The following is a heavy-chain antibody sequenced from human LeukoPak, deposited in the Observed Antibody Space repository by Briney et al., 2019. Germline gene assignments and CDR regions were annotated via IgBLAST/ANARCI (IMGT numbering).Heavy chain of an antibody. CDR2: ISSSSSSTI. CDR1: GFTFSSYS. D-gene: IGHD3-22*01. V-gene: IGHV3-48*04. CDR3: ARAPAYYYDSSGYYY. Sequence: GGSLRLSCAASGFTFSSYSMNWVRQAPGKGLEWVSYISSSSSSTIYYADSVKGRITISRDNAKNSLYLQMNSLRAEDTAVYYCARAPAYYYDSSGYYYWGQGTLVTVSS. J-gene: IGHJ4*02.